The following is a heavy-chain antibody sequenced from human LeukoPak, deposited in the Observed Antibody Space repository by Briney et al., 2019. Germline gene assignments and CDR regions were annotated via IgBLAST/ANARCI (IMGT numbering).Heavy chain of an antibody. D-gene: IGHD6-13*01. CDR2: ISGSGGST. V-gene: IGHV3-23*01. CDR3: ARGGDQIAAAATGGDWFDP. J-gene: IGHJ5*02. Sequence: GGSLRLSCAASGFTFSSYAMSWVRQAPGKGLEWVSAISGSGGSTYYADSVKGRFTISRDNSKNTLYLQMNSLRAEDTAVYYCARGGDQIAAAATGGDWFDPWGQGTLVTVSS. CDR1: GFTFSSYA.